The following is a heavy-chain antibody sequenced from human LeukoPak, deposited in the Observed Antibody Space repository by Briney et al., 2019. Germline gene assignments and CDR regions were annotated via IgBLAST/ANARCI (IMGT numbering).Heavy chain of an antibody. Sequence: PSETLSLTCPVSGGSISSYYWSWIRQPPGKGLEWIGYIYYSGSTNYNPSLKGRVTISVDTSKNQFSLKLSSVTAADTAVYYCARDKFLYYYYYMDVWGKGTTVTVSS. CDR3: ARDKFLYYYYYMDV. J-gene: IGHJ6*03. CDR2: IYYSGST. V-gene: IGHV4-59*01. CDR1: GGSISSYY.